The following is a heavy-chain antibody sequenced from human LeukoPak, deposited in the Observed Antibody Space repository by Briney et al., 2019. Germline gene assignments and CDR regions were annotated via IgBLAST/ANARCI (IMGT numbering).Heavy chain of an antibody. D-gene: IGHD3-16*01. CDR2: ISYDGSNK. CDR1: GFTFSSYA. CDR3: ARLGGEYAGTEPIHFDY. J-gene: IGHJ4*02. V-gene: IGHV3-30-3*01. Sequence: PGGSLRLSCAASGFTFSSYAMHWVRQAPGKGLEWVAVISYDGSNKYYADSVKGRFTISRDNSKNTLYLQMNSLRAEDTAVYYCARLGGEYAGTEPIHFDYWGQGTLVTVSS.